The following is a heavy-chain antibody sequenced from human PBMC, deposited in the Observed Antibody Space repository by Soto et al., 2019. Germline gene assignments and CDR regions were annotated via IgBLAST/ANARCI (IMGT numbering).Heavy chain of an antibody. Sequence: EVQLVESGGGLVQSGGSLRLSCAASGFTFSSCWMHWVRQVPGKGLVWVSRINSDGSSTTYADSVKGRFTISRDNARNTLYLQMNSLGAEDTAVYYCARDQTTYSGGRYYDYGMDVWGQGTAVTVSS. D-gene: IGHD1-7*01. V-gene: IGHV3-74*01. CDR1: GFTFSSCW. J-gene: IGHJ6*02. CDR3: ARDQTTYSGGRYYDYGMDV. CDR2: INSDGSST.